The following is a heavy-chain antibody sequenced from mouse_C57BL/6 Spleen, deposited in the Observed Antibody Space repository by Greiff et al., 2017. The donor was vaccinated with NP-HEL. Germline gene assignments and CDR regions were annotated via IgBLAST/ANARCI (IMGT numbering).Heavy chain of an antibody. Sequence: EVQRVESGGGLVKPGGSLKLSCAASGFTFSDYGMHWVRQAPEKGLEWVAYISSGSSTIYYADTVKGRFTISRDNAKNTLFLQMTSLRSEDTAMYYCARRGDYSNYDAMDYWGQGTSVTVSS. J-gene: IGHJ4*01. CDR2: ISSGSSTI. CDR1: GFTFSDYG. CDR3: ARRGDYSNYDAMDY. D-gene: IGHD2-5*01. V-gene: IGHV5-17*01.